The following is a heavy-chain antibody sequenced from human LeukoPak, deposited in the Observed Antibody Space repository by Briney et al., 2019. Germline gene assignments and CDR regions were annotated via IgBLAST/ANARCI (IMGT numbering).Heavy chain of an antibody. D-gene: IGHD3-10*01. CDR2: ISSSSSYI. J-gene: IGHJ4*02. V-gene: IGHV3-21*01. Sequence: PGGSLRLSCAASGFTFSSYSMNWVRQAPGKGREWVSSISSSSSYIYYADSVKGRFTISRDNAKNSLYLQMNSLRAEDTAVYYCARDSYGSGSYYNGNFDYWGQGTLVTVSS. CDR3: ARDSYGSGSYYNGNFDY. CDR1: GFTFSSYS.